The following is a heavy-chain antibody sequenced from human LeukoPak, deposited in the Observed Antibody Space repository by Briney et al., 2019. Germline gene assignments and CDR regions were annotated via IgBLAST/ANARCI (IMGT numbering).Heavy chain of an antibody. Sequence: GESLKISCKGSGYSFTSYWIGWVRPMPGKGLEWMGIIYPGDSDTRYSPSFQGQVTISADKSISTAYLQWSSLKASDTAMYYCARREGAAAQAFDIWGQGTMVTVSS. D-gene: IGHD6-13*01. CDR2: IYPGDSDT. CDR1: GYSFTSYW. J-gene: IGHJ3*02. CDR3: ARREGAAAQAFDI. V-gene: IGHV5-51*01.